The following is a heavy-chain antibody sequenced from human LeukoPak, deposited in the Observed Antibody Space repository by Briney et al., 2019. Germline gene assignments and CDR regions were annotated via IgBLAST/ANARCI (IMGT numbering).Heavy chain of an antibody. D-gene: IGHD3-22*01. Sequence: GGSLRLSCEASGFTFSTYSMNWVRQAPGKGLEWVSSISSSSYYIYYADSVKGRFTISRDNSRNTLYLQMNSLRAEDTAVYYCARGSGYPETFDYWGQGTLVTVSS. V-gene: IGHV3-21*01. J-gene: IGHJ4*02. CDR3: ARGSGYPETFDY. CDR2: ISSSSYYI. CDR1: GFTFSTYS.